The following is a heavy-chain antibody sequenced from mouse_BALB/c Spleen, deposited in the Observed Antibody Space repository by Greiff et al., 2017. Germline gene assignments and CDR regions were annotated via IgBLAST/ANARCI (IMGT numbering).Heavy chain of an antibody. D-gene: IGHD2-4*01. CDR2: INPSSGYT. Sequence: VQLQQSGAELARPGASVKMSCKASGYTFTSYTMHWVKQRPGQGLEWIGYINPSSGYTNYNQKFKDKATLTADKSSSTAYMQLSSLTSEDSAVYYCARGDYEKVYAMDYWGQGTSVTVSS. J-gene: IGHJ4*01. V-gene: IGHV1-4*01. CDR3: ARGDYEKVYAMDY. CDR1: GYTFTSYT.